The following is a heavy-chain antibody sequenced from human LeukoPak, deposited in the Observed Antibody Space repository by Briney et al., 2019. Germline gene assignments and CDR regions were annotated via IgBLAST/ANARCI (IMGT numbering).Heavy chain of an antibody. V-gene: IGHV5-51*01. CDR3: AGLAITYYYDK. CDR1: GYSFTNYW. D-gene: IGHD3-22*01. J-gene: IGHJ4*02. Sequence: GESLKISCKGSGYSFTNYWIGWVRQMPGKGLEWMGIVYPGDSDTRYSPSFQGQVTISADKSISTAYLQWSSLKASDTAMFYCAGLAITYYYDKWGQGTLVTVSS. CDR2: VYPGDSDT.